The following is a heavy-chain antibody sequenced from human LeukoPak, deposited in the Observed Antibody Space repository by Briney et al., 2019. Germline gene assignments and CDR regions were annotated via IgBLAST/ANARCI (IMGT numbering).Heavy chain of an antibody. CDR3: ARIGLEVPAANY. CDR1: GFTFSSNY. V-gene: IGHV3-53*01. Sequence: GGSLRLSCAASGFTFSSNYMSWVRQAPGKGLEWVSVIYSGGSTYYADSVKGRFTISRDNSKNTLYLQMNSLRAEDTAVYYCARIGLEVPAANYWGQGTLVTVSS. CDR2: IYSGGST. J-gene: IGHJ4*02. D-gene: IGHD2-2*01.